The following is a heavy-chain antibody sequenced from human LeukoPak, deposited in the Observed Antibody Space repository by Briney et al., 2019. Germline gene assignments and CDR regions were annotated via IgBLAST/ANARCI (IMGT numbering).Heavy chain of an antibody. V-gene: IGHV3-48*02. CDR3: ARSHRQLGPQSPHYNYYYYKDV. CDR1: GFTFSSYS. D-gene: IGHD5-18*01. J-gene: IGHJ6*03. Sequence: GGSLRLSCAASGFTFSSYSMIWLRQAPGKGLEWVSHISSSSSTIYYADSVKGRFTISRDNAKNSLYLQMNSLRDEDTAVYYCARSHRQLGPQSPHYNYYYYKDVWGKGTTVTVSS. CDR2: ISSSSSTI.